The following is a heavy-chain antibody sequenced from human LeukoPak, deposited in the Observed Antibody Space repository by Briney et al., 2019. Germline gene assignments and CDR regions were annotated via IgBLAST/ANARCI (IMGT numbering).Heavy chain of an antibody. Sequence: SETLSLTCSVSGGSINSLYWSWIRQPPGKGLEWIGYIYYTGSTNYNPSLKSRVTMFVDMSKNQFSLRLSSVTAADTAVYYCARHRAYSSSSPFDYWGQGTLVTVSP. D-gene: IGHD6-6*01. CDR3: ARHRAYSSSSPFDY. J-gene: IGHJ4*02. V-gene: IGHV4-59*08. CDR1: GGSINSLY. CDR2: IYYTGST.